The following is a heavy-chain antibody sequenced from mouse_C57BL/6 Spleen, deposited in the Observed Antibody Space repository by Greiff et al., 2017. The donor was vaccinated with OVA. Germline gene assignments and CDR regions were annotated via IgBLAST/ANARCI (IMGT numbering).Heavy chain of an antibody. V-gene: IGHV1-18*01. CDR2: IYPNNGGT. CDR1: GYTFTDYN. D-gene: IGHD1-1*01. J-gene: IGHJ1*03. CDR3: ARRILRENWYFDV. Sequence: VQLQQSGPELVKPGASVKIPCKASGYTFTDYNMDWVKQSHGKSLEWIGDIYPNNGGTIYNQKFKGKATLTVDKSSSTAYMELRSLTSEDTAVYYCARRILRENWYFDVWGTGTTVTVSS.